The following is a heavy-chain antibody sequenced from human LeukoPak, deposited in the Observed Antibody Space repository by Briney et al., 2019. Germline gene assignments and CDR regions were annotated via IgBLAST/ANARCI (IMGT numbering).Heavy chain of an antibody. Sequence: ASVNVSCKASGYTFTIYGISWVRQAPGQGLEWMGWISAYNGNTNYAQKLQGRVTMTTDTSTSTAYMELRSLRSDDTAAYYCARLPGIAVAGVFDYWGQGTLVTVSS. CDR3: ARLPGIAVAGVFDY. V-gene: IGHV1-18*01. CDR2: ISAYNGNT. CDR1: GYTFTIYG. D-gene: IGHD6-19*01. J-gene: IGHJ4*02.